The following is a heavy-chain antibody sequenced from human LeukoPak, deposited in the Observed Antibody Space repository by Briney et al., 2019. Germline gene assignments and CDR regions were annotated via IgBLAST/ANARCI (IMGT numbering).Heavy chain of an antibody. J-gene: IGHJ5*02. CDR1: GFTFSSYD. Sequence: PGGSLRLSCAASGFTFSSYDMHWVRQATGKGLEWISAIGTAGDTYYPGSVKGRFTISRENAKNSLYLQMNSLRAGDTAVYYCARGLGARGGLRNCFDPWGQGTLVTVSS. D-gene: IGHD3-10*01. CDR2: IGTAGDT. CDR3: ARGLGARGGLRNCFDP. V-gene: IGHV3-13*01.